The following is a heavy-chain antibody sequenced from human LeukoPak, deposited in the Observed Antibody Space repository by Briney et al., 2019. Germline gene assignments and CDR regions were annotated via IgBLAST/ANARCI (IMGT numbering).Heavy chain of an antibody. D-gene: IGHD3-10*01. CDR1: GGSSSGYY. V-gene: IGHV4-34*01. Sequence: SETLSLTCAVYGGSSSGYYWSWIRQPPGKGLEWIGEINHSGSTNYNPSLKSRVTISVDTSKNQFSLKLSSVTAADTAVYYCARVPRGPFDYWGQGTLVTVSS. J-gene: IGHJ4*02. CDR2: INHSGST. CDR3: ARVPRGPFDY.